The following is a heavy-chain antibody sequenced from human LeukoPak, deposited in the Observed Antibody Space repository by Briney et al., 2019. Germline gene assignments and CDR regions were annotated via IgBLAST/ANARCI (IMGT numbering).Heavy chain of an antibody. V-gene: IGHV4-59*01. J-gene: IGHJ4*02. CDR2: IYYSGIT. CDR1: GGSFSGYY. D-gene: IGHD5-24*01. CDR3: ARLRRDGYNFDFDY. Sequence: PSETLSLTCAVYGGSFSGYYWSWIRQPPGKGLEWIGYIYYSGITNYNPSLKSRVTISVDTSKNQFSLKLSSVTAADTAVYYCARLRRDGYNFDFDYWGQGTLVTVSS.